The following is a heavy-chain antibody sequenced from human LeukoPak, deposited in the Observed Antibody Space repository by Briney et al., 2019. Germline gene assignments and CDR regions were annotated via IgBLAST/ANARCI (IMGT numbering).Heavy chain of an antibody. CDR3: SSRGGGRGSYLRVTFDY. CDR2: INHSGST. J-gene: IGHJ4*02. V-gene: IGHV4-34*01. Sequence: SETQSLTCAVYGGSFSGYYWSWIRQPPGKGQEWIGEINHSGSTNYNPALKSRVTISVDTSKNQFSLKVRSVTPADHAVYYFSSRGGGRGSYLRVTFDYWGQGTLVTVSS. D-gene: IGHD1-26*01. CDR1: GGSFSGYY.